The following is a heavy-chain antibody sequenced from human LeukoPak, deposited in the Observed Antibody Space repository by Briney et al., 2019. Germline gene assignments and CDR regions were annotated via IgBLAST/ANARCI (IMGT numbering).Heavy chain of an antibody. J-gene: IGHJ5*02. CDR2: IYYSGST. CDR1: SGSFSGYF. V-gene: IGHV4-34*01. D-gene: IGHD6-25*01. CDR3: ARDSGIAARKGIGFDP. Sequence: SETLSLTCGISSGSFSGYFWSWIRQPPGKGLEWIGSIYYSGSTYYNPSLKSRVTISVDTSKNQFSLKLSSVTAADTAVYYCARDSGIAARKGIGFDPWGQGTLVTVSS.